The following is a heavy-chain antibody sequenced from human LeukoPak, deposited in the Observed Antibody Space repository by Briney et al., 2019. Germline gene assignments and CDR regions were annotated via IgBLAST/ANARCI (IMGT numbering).Heavy chain of an antibody. V-gene: IGHV1-8*01. CDR1: GYTFTSYD. J-gene: IGHJ3*02. D-gene: IGHD3-22*01. Sequence: GASVKVSCKASGYTFTSYDINWVRQATGQGLEWMGWMNPNSGNTGYAQKFQGRVTMTRNTSISTAYMELSSLRSDDTAVYYCAKGPHIVVVLFAFDIWGQGTMVTVSS. CDR3: AKGPHIVVVLFAFDI. CDR2: MNPNSGNT.